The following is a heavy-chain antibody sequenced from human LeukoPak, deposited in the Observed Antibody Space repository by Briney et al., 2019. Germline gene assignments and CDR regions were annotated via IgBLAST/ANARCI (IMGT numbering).Heavy chain of an antibody. CDR1: GGTFSSYA. J-gene: IGHJ5*02. V-gene: IGHV1-69*01. CDR2: IIPIFGTA. D-gene: IGHD2-2*02. CDR3: ARVVCSSTSCYTHNWFDP. Sequence: ASVKVSCKASGGTFSSYAISWVRQAPGQGLEWMGGIIPIFGTANYAQKFQGRVTITADESTSTAYMELSSLRSEDTAVYYCARVVCSSTSCYTHNWFDPWGQGTLVTVSS.